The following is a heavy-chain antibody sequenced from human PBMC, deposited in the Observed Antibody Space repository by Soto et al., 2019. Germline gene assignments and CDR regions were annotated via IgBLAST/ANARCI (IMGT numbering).Heavy chain of an antibody. CDR3: ARGSTTVTKVDY. Sequence: QVQLQESGPGLVKPSQTLSLTCPVSGGSISSRDYYWSWIRQPPGKGLEWIGYIYYSGSTYYNPSLKGRVTISVDTSKNQCALKRSSVTAADRAVYYCARGSTTVTKVDYWGQGTLVTVSS. CDR2: IYYSGST. J-gene: IGHJ4*02. V-gene: IGHV4-30-4*01. D-gene: IGHD4-4*01. CDR1: GGSISSRDYY.